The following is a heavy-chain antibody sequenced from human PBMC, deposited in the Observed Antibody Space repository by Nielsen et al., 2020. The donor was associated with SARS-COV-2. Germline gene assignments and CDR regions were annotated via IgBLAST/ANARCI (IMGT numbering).Heavy chain of an antibody. V-gene: IGHV4-61*02. D-gene: IGHD3-22*01. CDR1: GGSFRSGSYY. J-gene: IGHJ4*01. CDR3: THQFYSDDDAYADF. Sequence: SETLSLTCTVSGGSFRSGSYYWSWVRQTADRGLEWIGRISARGDTAYNPSLASRLIISINTSKSQFSLMLTAVTAADSAIYFCTHQFYSDDDAYADFWGRGTLVTVSS. CDR2: ISARGDT.